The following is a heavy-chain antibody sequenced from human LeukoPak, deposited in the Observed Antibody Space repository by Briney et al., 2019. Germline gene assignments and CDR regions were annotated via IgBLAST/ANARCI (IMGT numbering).Heavy chain of an antibody. D-gene: IGHD6-13*01. V-gene: IGHV1-2*02. CDR1: GYTFTGYY. CDR3: ARDHFPAAGTYWFDP. J-gene: IGHJ5*02. Sequence: ASVKVPCKASGYTFTGYYMHWVRQAPGQGLEWMGWINPNSGGTNYAQKFQGRVTMTRDTSISTAYMELSRLISDDTALYYCARDHFPAAGTYWFDPWGQGTLVTVSS. CDR2: INPNSGGT.